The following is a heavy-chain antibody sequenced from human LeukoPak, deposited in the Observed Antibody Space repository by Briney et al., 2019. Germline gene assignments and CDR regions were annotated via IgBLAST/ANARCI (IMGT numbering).Heavy chain of an antibody. J-gene: IGHJ4*02. V-gene: IGHV5-51*01. CDR3: ARQLLLSGSYFDY. CDR2: IYPGDSDT. D-gene: IGHD2-15*01. CDR1: GYSFTSYW. Sequence: GESLKISCKGSGYSFTSYWIGWVRQMPGKGLEWMGIIYPGDSDTSYSPSFQGQVTISADKSISTAYLQWSSLKASDTAMYYCARQLLLSGSYFDYWGQGTLVTVSS.